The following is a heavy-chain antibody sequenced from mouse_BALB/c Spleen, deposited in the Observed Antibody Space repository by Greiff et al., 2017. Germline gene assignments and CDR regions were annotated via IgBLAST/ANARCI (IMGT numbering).Heavy chain of an antibody. CDR3: ARDGRYGDAMDY. CDR1: GFTFTDYY. CDR2: IRNKANGYTT. J-gene: IGHJ4*01. Sequence: EVKVEESGGGLVQPGGSLRLSCATSGFTFTDYYMSWVRQPPGKALEWLGFIRNKANGYTTEYSASVKGRFTISRDNSQSILYLQMNTLRAEDSATYYCARDGRYGDAMDYWGQGTSVTVSS. D-gene: IGHD2-14*01. V-gene: IGHV7-3*02.